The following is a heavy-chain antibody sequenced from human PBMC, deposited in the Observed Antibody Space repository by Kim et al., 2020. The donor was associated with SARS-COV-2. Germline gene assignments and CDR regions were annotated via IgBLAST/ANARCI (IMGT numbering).Heavy chain of an antibody. V-gene: IGHV4-31*02. Sequence: NPSLKSRVTISADTSKNQLALKLNSVTAADTALYYCASHGVSGAVYWFDPWGQGTLVTVSS. D-gene: IGHD2-15*01. J-gene: IGHJ5*02. CDR3: ASHGVSGAVYWFDP.